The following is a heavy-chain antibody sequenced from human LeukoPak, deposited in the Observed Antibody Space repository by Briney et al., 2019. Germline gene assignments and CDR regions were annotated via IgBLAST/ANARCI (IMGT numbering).Heavy chain of an antibody. Sequence: PSETLSLTCAVYGGSFSGYYWSWIRQPPGKGLEWIGEINHSGSTNYNPSLKSRVTISVDTSKNQFSLKLSSVTAADTAVYYCARLTSIAASIDYWGQGTLVTVSS. D-gene: IGHD6-6*01. CDR3: ARLTSIAASIDY. CDR2: INHSGST. V-gene: IGHV4-34*01. J-gene: IGHJ4*02. CDR1: GGSFSGYY.